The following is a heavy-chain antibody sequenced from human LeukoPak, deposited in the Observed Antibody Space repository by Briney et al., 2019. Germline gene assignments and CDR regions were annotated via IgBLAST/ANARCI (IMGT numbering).Heavy chain of an antibody. D-gene: IGHD6-13*01. CDR3: ARDVYHQAAAGMGFDY. J-gene: IGHJ4*02. CDR1: GYTFTSYG. Sequence: ASVKVSCKASGYTFTSYGISWVRQAPGQGLEWMGIINPSGNSAGYAQKFQGRVTMTRDMSASTVYMELSSLRFEDTAVYYCARDVYHQAAAGMGFDYWGQGTLVTVSS. V-gene: IGHV1-46*01. CDR2: INPSGNSA.